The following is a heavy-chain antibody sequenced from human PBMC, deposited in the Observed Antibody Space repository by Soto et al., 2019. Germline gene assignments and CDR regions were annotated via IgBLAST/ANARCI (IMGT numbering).Heavy chain of an antibody. Sequence: QVQLVESGGGVVQPGRSLRLSCAASGFTFSSYGMHWVRQAPGKGLEWVAVIWYDGSNKYCADSVKGRFTISRDNSKNTLYLQMNSLRAEDTAVYYCARDGIAAAGHYYYYYMDVWGKGTTVTVSS. CDR1: GFTFSSYG. CDR3: ARDGIAAAGHYYYYYMDV. CDR2: IWYDGSNK. D-gene: IGHD6-13*01. J-gene: IGHJ6*03. V-gene: IGHV3-33*01.